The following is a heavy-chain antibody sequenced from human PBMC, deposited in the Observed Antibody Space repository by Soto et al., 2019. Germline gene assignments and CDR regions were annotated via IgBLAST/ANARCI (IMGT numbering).Heavy chain of an antibody. CDR2: ISSSSSYI. J-gene: IGHJ4*02. V-gene: IGHV3-21*01. CDR3: ARVRGYCTNGVCYTGHYFDY. Sequence: GGSLRLSCAASGFTFSSYSMNWVRQAPGKGLEWVSSISSSSSYIYYADSVKGRFTISRDNAKNSLYLQMNSLRAEDTAVYYCARVRGYCTNGVCYTGHYFDYWGQGTLVTVSS. CDR1: GFTFSSYS. D-gene: IGHD2-8*01.